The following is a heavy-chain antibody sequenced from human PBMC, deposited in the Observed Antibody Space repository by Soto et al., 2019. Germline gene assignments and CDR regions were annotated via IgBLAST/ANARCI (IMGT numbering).Heavy chain of an antibody. CDR2: INQDGSEE. CDR3: ARGQWLVGYYYYYIDV. D-gene: IGHD6-19*01. J-gene: IGHJ6*03. Sequence: GGSLRLSCAASGFTFSNYWMSWVRQAPGKGLEWVANINQDGSEEYYVDSVKGRFTISSDNAKNSLYLRMDSLRADDTAVYYCARGQWLVGYYYYYIDVWGKGTTVTVSS. CDR1: GFTFSNYW. V-gene: IGHV3-7*01.